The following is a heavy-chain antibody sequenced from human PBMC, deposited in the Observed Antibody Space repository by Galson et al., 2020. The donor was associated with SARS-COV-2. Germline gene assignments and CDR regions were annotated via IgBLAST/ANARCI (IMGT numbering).Heavy chain of an antibody. CDR3: VRGGTSPPLMGT. J-gene: IGHJ5*02. CDR2: ISSNGDNT. CDR1: GFNFRDNA. V-gene: IGHV3-23*01. D-gene: IGHD2-8*01. Sequence: GGSLRLSCAASGFNFRDNAMSWVRQAPGKGLEWVSRISSNGDNTDYANSVKGRFTISRDNSKSTLYLQMNSLRAEDTAVYYCVRGGTSPPLMGTWGQGTLVTVS.